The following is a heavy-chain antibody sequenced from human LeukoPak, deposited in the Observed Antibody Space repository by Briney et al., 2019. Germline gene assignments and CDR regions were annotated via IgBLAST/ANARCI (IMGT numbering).Heavy chain of an antibody. CDR1: GFTFSSYG. CDR3: AKERYFDWLLSANYFDY. D-gene: IGHD3-9*01. V-gene: IGHV3-33*06. Sequence: GGSLRLSCAASGFTFSSYGMHWVRQAPGKGLEWVAVIWYDGSNKYYADSVKGRFTISRDNSKNTLYLQMNSLRAEDTAVYYCAKERYFDWLLSANYFDYWGQGTLVTVSS. CDR2: IWYDGSNK. J-gene: IGHJ4*02.